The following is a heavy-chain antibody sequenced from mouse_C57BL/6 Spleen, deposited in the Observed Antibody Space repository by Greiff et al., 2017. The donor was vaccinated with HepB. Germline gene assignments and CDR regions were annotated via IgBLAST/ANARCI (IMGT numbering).Heavy chain of an antibody. D-gene: IGHD2-1*01. V-gene: IGHV5-17*01. CDR1: GFTFSDYG. J-gene: IGHJ3*01. CDR2: ISSGSSTI. CDR3: ARPFYGNFAWFAY. Sequence: EVQLVESGGGLVKPGGSLKLSCAASGFTFSDYGMHWVRQAPEKGLEWVAYISSGSSTIYYADTVQGRFTISRDNAKNTLFLQMTSLRSEDTAMYYCARPFYGNFAWFAYWGQGTLVTVSA.